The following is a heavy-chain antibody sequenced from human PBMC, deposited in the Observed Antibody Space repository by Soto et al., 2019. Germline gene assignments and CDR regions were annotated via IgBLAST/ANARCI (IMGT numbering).Heavy chain of an antibody. D-gene: IGHD6-19*01. CDR3: AGETVAVPAYF. Sequence: HPGGSLRLSCTASRFTFSNYWMSWVRQAPGKGLEWLANIKQDGSETYYVDSLRGRFTISRDNAKNSVYLQMNSLRVDDTAVYFCAGETVAVPAYFWGQGTLVTASS. CDR1: RFTFSNYW. J-gene: IGHJ4*02. CDR2: IKQDGSET. V-gene: IGHV3-7*01.